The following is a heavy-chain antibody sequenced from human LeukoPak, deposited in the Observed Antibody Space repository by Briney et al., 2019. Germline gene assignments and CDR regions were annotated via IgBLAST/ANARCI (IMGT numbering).Heavy chain of an antibody. CDR1: GYSISSGYF. CDR2: IYQSETA. J-gene: IGHJ4*02. CDR3: ARQYYYDSSGYFY. D-gene: IGHD3-22*01. V-gene: IGHV4-38-2*02. Sequence: SETLSLTCTVSGYSISSGYFWGWMRQPPGQGLEWIGSIYQSETAHYNPSLKSRVTISVDTSKNQFSLKLSSVTAADTAVYYCARQYYYDSSGYFYWGQGTLVTVSS.